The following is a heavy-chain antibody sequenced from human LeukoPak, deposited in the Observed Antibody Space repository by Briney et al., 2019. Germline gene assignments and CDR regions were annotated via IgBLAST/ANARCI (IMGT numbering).Heavy chain of an antibody. V-gene: IGHV3-9*01. CDR1: GFTFDDYA. D-gene: IGHD2-21*02. CDR3: AKEMRPLAYCGGGCGFDY. J-gene: IGHJ4*02. Sequence: PGGSLRLSCAAPGFTFDDYAMHWVRQAPGKGLEWVSGISWNSGSIGYADSVKGRFTISRDNAKNSLYLQMNSLRAEDTALYYCAKEMRPLAYCGGGCGFDYWGQGTLVTVSS. CDR2: ISWNSGSI.